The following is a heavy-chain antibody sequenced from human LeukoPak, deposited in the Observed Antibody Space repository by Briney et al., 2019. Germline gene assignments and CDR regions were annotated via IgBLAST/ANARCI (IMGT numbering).Heavy chain of an antibody. CDR1: GFTLSSYA. J-gene: IGHJ4*02. D-gene: IGHD6-13*01. Sequence: GGSLRLSCAASGFTLSSYAMSWVRQAPGKGLEWVSAISDSGNTYHADSVKGRFIISRDNAKNSLYLQMNSLRAEDTAVYYCARAPGYRSFLDYWGQGTLVTVSS. CDR3: ARAPGYRSFLDY. V-gene: IGHV3-23*01. CDR2: ISDSGNT.